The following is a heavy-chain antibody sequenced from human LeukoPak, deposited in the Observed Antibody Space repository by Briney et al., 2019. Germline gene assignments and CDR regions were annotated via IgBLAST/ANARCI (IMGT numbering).Heavy chain of an antibody. CDR1: GVSISSSNSY. Sequence: AETLSLTCTVSGVSISSSNSYWGWIRQPPGKGLEWIGSIYYSGSTYYNPSLKSRVTISVDTFKNQFSLKLSSVTAADTAVYYCARGASSISHYYYYYMDAWGKGTTVTVSS. V-gene: IGHV4-39*07. J-gene: IGHJ6*03. D-gene: IGHD6-6*01. CDR2: IYYSGST. CDR3: ARGASSISHYYYYYMDA.